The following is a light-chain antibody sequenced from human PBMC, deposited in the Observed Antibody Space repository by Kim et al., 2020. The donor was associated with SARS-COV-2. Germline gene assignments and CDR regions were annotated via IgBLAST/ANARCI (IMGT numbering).Light chain of an antibody. V-gene: IGKV3-20*01. CDR1: QSVDSRY. CDR2: GVS. J-gene: IGKJ2*01. Sequence: EIVLTQSPGTLSLSPGERATLSCRASQSVDSRYFAWYQQKPGQAHRLLIHGVSSRATGIPDRFSGSGSGTDFTLTISRLEPEDFAVYYCQQFGGSPRYSFGQGTKLEIK. CDR3: QQFGGSPRYS.